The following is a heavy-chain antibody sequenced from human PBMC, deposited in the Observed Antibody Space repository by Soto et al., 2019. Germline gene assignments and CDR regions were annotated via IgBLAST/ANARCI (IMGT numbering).Heavy chain of an antibody. Sequence: QVQLVQSGTEVKKPGASVKVSCKTSDYTFTSYGVSWVRQAPGQGLEWMGWISAYNGNTEYAHRRQGRGTMTTDTSTSTAYMELRSLRSDDTAMYYCARVHAYCTTASWHDYWGQGTLVTVSS. CDR3: ARVHAYCTTASWHDY. CDR2: ISAYNGNT. CDR1: DYTFTSYG. J-gene: IGHJ4*02. D-gene: IGHD2-2*01. V-gene: IGHV1-18*01.